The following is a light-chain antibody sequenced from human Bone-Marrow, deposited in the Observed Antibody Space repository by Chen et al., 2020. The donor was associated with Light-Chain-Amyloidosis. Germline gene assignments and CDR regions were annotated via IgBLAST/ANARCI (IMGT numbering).Light chain of an antibody. V-gene: IGKV1-27*01. J-gene: IGKJ1*01. CDR3: QNYNSAPRA. Sequence: DIQMTQSPSSLSASVGDRVTITCRASQGIASYLAWYQQKPGKVPTLLIYAATTLQSGVPSRFSGSGSGADFTLTISSLQPEDVATYYCQNYNSAPRAFGQGTKVEI. CDR1: QGIASY. CDR2: AAT.